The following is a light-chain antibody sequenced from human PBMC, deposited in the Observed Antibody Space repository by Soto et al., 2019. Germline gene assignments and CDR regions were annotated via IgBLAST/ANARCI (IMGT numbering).Light chain of an antibody. CDR2: EVT. J-gene: IGLJ1*01. CDR3: TSYTSISLYV. Sequence: QSVLTQPPSASGSPGQSVTISCTGTSSDVGGYDYVSWYQQHPGKAPKLMIYEVTIRPSGVSDRFSGSKSGNTASLTVSGLQAEDEADYYCTSYTSISLYVFGTGTKVTVL. V-gene: IGLV2-8*01. CDR1: SSDVGGYDY.